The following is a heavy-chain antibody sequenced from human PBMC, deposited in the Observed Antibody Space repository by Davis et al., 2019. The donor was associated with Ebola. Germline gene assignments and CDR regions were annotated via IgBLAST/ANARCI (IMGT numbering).Heavy chain of an antibody. CDR1: GFTFSTYA. CDR3: TKAVLGY. V-gene: IGHV3-15*01. CDR2: IKSKINGGTI. Sequence: GGSLRLSCTTSGFTFSTYALSWVRQAPGKGLEWVGRIKSKINGGTIDYAAPVKGRFIISRDDSKDMLYLQMNGLKTEDTAVYYCTKAVLGYWGQGTLVTVSS. D-gene: IGHD6-6*01. J-gene: IGHJ4*02.